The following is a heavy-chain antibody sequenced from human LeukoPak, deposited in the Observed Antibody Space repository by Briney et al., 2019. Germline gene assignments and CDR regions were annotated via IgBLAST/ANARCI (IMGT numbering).Heavy chain of an antibody. J-gene: IGHJ4*02. V-gene: IGHV3-23*01. CDR2: ISGSGGST. D-gene: IGHD1-26*01. Sequence: GGSLRLSCAASGFTFSSYGMSWVRQASGKGLEWVSAISGSGGSTYYADSVKGRFTISRDNSKNTLYLQMNSLRAEDTAVYYCAKDGRSGSYYYFDYWGQGTLVTVSS. CDR3: AKDGRSGSYYYFDY. CDR1: GFTFSSYG.